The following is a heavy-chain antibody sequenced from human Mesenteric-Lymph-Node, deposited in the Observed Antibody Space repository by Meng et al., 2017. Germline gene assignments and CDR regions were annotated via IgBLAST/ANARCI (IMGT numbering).Heavy chain of an antibody. CDR2: IYSGGST. CDR1: GCTVSSNY. Sequence: EVARVESGGGLIQRGGALRLSCAASGCTVSSNYMSWVRQAPGKGLEWVSVIYSGGSTYYADSVKGRFTISRDNSKNTLYLQMNSLRAEDTAVYYCARDRRGTRDYYFDYWGQGALVTVSS. D-gene: IGHD2-2*01. CDR3: ARDRRGTRDYYFDY. V-gene: IGHV3-53*01. J-gene: IGHJ4*02.